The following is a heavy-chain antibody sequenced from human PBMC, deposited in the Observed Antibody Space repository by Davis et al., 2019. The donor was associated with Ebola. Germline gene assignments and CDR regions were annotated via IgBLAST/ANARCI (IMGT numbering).Heavy chain of an antibody. J-gene: IGHJ5*02. CDR1: GGPISSTGYY. Sequence: SETLSLTCTVPGGPISSTGYYWNWIRQPPGKGLEWIGVINHSGSTKYNPSLKSRVTIAVDTSKNQFSLKLNSVTAADTAMYYCARSITMVRGVIPWFDPWGQGTLVTVSS. D-gene: IGHD3-10*01. CDR2: INHSGST. V-gene: IGHV4-39*07. CDR3: ARSITMVRGVIPWFDP.